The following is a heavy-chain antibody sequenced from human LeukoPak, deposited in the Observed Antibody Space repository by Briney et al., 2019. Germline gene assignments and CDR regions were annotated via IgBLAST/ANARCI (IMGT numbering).Heavy chain of an antibody. D-gene: IGHD5-18*01. CDR1: GFNVSSNY. V-gene: IGHV3-53*01. CDR2: LYSGGSA. Sequence: PGGSPRLSCAASGFNVSSNYMSWVRQAPGKGLEWVSLLYSGGSAFHADSVKGRFTISRDNSKNTLYLQLNSLRVEDTAVYYCARAGGGYRYGYYYHFYMDVWGKGTTVTVSS. J-gene: IGHJ6*03. CDR3: ARAGGGYRYGYYYHFYMDV.